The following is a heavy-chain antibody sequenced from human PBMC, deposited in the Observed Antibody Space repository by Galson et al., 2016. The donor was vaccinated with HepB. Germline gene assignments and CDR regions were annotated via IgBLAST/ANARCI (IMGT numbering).Heavy chain of an antibody. Sequence: SLRLSCAASGFTFSSYWMTWFRQAPGKGLEWVANINQDESHKNYVDSVKGRFIISRDDAKNSLYLQMNSLRPEDTAMYYCARETTACADWGQGTLVTVSS. J-gene: IGHJ4*02. CDR1: GFTFSSYW. CDR3: ARETTACAD. D-gene: IGHD1-7*01. V-gene: IGHV3-7*03. CDR2: INQDESHK.